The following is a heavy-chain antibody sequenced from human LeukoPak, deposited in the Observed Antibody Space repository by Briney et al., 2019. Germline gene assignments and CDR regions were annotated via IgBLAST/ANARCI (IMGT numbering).Heavy chain of an antibody. V-gene: IGHV3-7*03. J-gene: IGHJ4*02. CDR3: ARAKSLFDS. CDR1: GFTFGSYW. CDR2: IKQDGSEK. D-gene: IGHD3-10*01. Sequence: GGSLRLSSAASGFTFGSYWMSWVRQAPGKGLEWVANIKQDGSEKYYVDSVKGRFTISRDSAKNSLYLQMNSLRAEDTAVYYCARAKSLFDSWGQGTLVTVSS.